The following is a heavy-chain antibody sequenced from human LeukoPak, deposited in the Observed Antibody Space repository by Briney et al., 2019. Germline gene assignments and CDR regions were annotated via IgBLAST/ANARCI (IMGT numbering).Heavy chain of an antibody. CDR3: ARGPGWDLFYFAY. D-gene: IGHD1-26*01. J-gene: IGHJ4*02. Sequence: GGSLRLSCAASGFTFSSYWMHWVRQDPGKGLVWVSRISSDGSSTSYADSVKGRFTISRDNAKNSLYLQMNSLRAEDTAVYYCARGPGWDLFYFAYWGQGTLVTVSS. CDR2: ISSDGSST. CDR1: GFTFSSYW. V-gene: IGHV3-74*01.